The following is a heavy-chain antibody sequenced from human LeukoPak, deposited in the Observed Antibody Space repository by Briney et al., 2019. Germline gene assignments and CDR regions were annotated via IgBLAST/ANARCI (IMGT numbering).Heavy chain of an antibody. V-gene: IGHV3-21*01. D-gene: IGHD3-22*01. J-gene: IGHJ4*02. Sequence: PGGSLRLSCVASGFTFSTYSMNWVRQAPGKGLEWVSAISNSGYTYYADSVKGRVTISRDNAKSSLYLQMNSLRAEDTAVYYCARDRTMTGDRGIDYWGQGTPVTVSS. CDR3: ARDRTMTGDRGIDY. CDR1: GFTFSTYS. CDR2: ISNSGYT.